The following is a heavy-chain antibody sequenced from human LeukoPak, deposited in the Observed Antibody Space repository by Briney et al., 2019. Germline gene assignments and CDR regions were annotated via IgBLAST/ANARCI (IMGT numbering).Heavy chain of an antibody. Sequence: GGSLRLSCITSGFSFGDSTLNWVRQPPGKGLEWVGLIRSEVRGGTTGYAASVKGRFTISRDDSKSIAYLQMNSLITEDTAVYFCSRGLTGSQYYFDFWGQGTLVTVSS. CDR1: GFSFGDST. CDR2: IRSEVRGGTT. D-gene: IGHD1-20*01. J-gene: IGHJ4*02. CDR3: SRGLTGSQYYFDF. V-gene: IGHV3-49*04.